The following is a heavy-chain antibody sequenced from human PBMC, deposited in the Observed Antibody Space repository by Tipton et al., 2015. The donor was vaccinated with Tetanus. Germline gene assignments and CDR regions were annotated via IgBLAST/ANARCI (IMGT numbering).Heavy chain of an antibody. CDR2: IYYSGST. V-gene: IGHV4-59*01. D-gene: IGHD4-17*01. CDR1: GGSISSYY. CDR3: ARGGRYAYGVQGWFDP. Sequence: TLSLTCTVSGGSISSYYWSWIRQPPGKGLEWIGYIYYSGSTNYNPSLKSRVTISVDTSKNQFSLKLSSVTAADTAVYYCARGGRYAYGVQGWFDPWGQGPLVTVSS. J-gene: IGHJ5*02.